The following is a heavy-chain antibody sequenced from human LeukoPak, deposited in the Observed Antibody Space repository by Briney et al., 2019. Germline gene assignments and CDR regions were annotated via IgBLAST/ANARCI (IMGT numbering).Heavy chain of an antibody. CDR1: GFTFSSYE. CDR3: ARDQDGYNSH. CDR2: VSSSSSYI. Sequence: GGSLSLSCAASGFTFSSYEMNWVRQAPGKGLEWVSSVSSSSSYIYYADSVKGRFTISRDNAKNSLYLQMNSLRAEDTAVYYCARDQDGYNSHWGQGTLVTVSS. V-gene: IGHV3-21*01. J-gene: IGHJ4*02. D-gene: IGHD5-24*01.